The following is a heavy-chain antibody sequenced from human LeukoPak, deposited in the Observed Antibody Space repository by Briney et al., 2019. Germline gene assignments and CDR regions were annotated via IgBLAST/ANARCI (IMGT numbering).Heavy chain of an antibody. CDR1: GFTFSSYE. J-gene: IGHJ4*02. Sequence: GGSLRLSCAASGFTFSSYEMNWVRQAPGKGLEWVSYISGSGSTIYYADSVKGRFTISRDNAKDSLYLQMNSLRAEDTAVYYCARVRSGYSHENYFDYWGQGTLVTVSS. V-gene: IGHV3-48*03. CDR3: ARVRSGYSHENYFDY. CDR2: ISGSGSTI. D-gene: IGHD5-18*01.